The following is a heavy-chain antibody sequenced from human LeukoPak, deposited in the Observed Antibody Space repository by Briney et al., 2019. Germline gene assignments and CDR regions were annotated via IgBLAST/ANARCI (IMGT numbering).Heavy chain of an antibody. CDR2: IYGGGDT. V-gene: IGHV3-53*01. CDR1: GFTVSSNY. Sequence: GGSLRLSCAASGFTVSSNYMSWVRQAPGKGLEWVSVIYGGGDTYYADSVKGRFTISRDNSKNTLYLQMNSLRAEDTAIYYCARVRPGYYTYFDYWGQGTLVTVSS. CDR3: ARVRPGYYTYFDY. D-gene: IGHD3/OR15-3a*01. J-gene: IGHJ4*02.